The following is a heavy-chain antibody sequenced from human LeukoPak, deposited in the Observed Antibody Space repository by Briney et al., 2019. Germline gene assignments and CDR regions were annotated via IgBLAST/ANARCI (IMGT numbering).Heavy chain of an antibody. V-gene: IGHV3-66*02. CDR1: GFTVSSNY. CDR3: AREAPGIVGATIGGYFDY. D-gene: IGHD1-26*01. CDR2: IYSGGST. Sequence: GGSLRLSCAASGFTVSSNYMSWVRQAPGKGLEWVSVIYSGGSTYYADSAKGRFTISRDNSKNTLYLQMNSLRAEDTAVYYCAREAPGIVGATIGGYFDYWGQGTLVTVSS. J-gene: IGHJ4*02.